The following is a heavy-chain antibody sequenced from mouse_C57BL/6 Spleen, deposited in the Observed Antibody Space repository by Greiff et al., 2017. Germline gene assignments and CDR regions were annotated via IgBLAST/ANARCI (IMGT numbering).Heavy chain of an antibody. CDR3: ARGDTTSYWFAY. D-gene: IGHD1-1*01. CDR1: GFTFSDYG. CDR2: ISSGSSTI. V-gene: IGHV5-17*01. J-gene: IGHJ3*01. Sequence: EVKLVASGGGLVKPGGSLKLSCAASGFTFSDYGMHWVRQAPETGLEWVSYISSGSSTIYYADTVKGRFTISRDNAKNTLFLQMTSLRSEDTAMYYCARGDTTSYWFAYWGQGTLVTVSA.